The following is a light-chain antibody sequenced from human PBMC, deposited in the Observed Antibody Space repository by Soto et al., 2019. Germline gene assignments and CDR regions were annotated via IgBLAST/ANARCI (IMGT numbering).Light chain of an antibody. CDR3: QSYDRSLTDYV. CDR2: DNT. V-gene: IGLV1-40*01. CDR1: SSNIGAGYD. Sequence: QLVLTQPPSVSGAPGQRVTISCTGSSSNIGAGYDVHWYQHLPGTAPNLLIFDNTNRPSGVPDRFSGSKSGTSASLAITGLQAEDEADYYRQSYDRSLTDYVFGTGTKVTVL. J-gene: IGLJ1*01.